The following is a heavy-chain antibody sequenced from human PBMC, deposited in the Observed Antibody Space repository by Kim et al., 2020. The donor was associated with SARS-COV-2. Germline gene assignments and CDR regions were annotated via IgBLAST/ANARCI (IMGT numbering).Heavy chain of an antibody. CDR2: IYSGGSST. CDR1: GFTFSSYA. J-gene: IGHJ4*02. D-gene: IGHD1-7*01. Sequence: GGSLRLSCAASGFTFSSYAMSWVRQAPGKGLEWVSVIYSGGSSTYYADSVKGRFTISRDNSKNTLYLQMNSLRAEDTAVYYCAKNMNNWNYDFLDYWGQGTLVTVSS. CDR3: AKNMNNWNYDFLDY. V-gene: IGHV3-23*03.